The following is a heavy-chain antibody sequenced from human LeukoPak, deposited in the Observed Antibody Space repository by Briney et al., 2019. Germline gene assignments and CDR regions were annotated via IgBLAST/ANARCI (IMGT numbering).Heavy chain of an antibody. Sequence: ASVKVSCKASGYTFTSYDINWVRQATGQGLEWMGWMNPNSGNTGYAQKFQGRVTMTRNTSISIAYMELSSLRSEDTAVYYCARGGRSSWYYYYYYMDVWGKGTTVTVSS. CDR2: MNPNSGNT. V-gene: IGHV1-8*01. CDR1: GYTFTSYD. J-gene: IGHJ6*03. D-gene: IGHD6-13*01. CDR3: ARGGRSSWYYYYYYMDV.